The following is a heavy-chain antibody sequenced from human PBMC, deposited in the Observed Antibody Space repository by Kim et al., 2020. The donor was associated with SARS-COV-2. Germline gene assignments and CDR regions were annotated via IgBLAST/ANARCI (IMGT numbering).Heavy chain of an antibody. D-gene: IGHD5-18*01. J-gene: IGHJ4*02. V-gene: IGHV1-69*02. Sequence: AQKSQGRVPITADKATSTAYMGLSSLRSEDTAVYYCARSGYSYGPSAMDYWGQGTLVTVSS. CDR3: ARSGYSYGPSAMDY.